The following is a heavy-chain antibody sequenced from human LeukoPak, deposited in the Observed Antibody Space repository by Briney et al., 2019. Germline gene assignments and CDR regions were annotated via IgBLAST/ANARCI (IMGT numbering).Heavy chain of an antibody. CDR3: AKDFGDY. CDR2: ISDSDGST. CDR1: GFTFSTYA. Sequence: GGSLRLSCAASGFTFSTYAMSWVRQAPGKGLEWVSSISDSDGSTYYADSVKGRFTISRDNSKNTVYLQMNSLRAEDTAVYYCAKDFGDYWGQGTLVTVSS. D-gene: IGHD3-10*01. J-gene: IGHJ4*02. V-gene: IGHV3-23*01.